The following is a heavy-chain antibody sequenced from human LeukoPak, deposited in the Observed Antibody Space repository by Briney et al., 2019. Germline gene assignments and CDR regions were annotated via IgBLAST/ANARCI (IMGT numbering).Heavy chain of an antibody. J-gene: IGHJ4*02. Sequence: GGSLRLSCAASGFTFSSYAMSWARQAPGKGLEWVSAISGSGGSTYYADSVKGRFTISRDNSKNTLYLQMSTLRAEDTALYYCVKDVGGSYAFDYWGQGILVTVAS. CDR2: ISGSGGST. CDR3: VKDVGGSYAFDY. CDR1: GFTFSSYA. D-gene: IGHD1-26*01. V-gene: IGHV3-23*01.